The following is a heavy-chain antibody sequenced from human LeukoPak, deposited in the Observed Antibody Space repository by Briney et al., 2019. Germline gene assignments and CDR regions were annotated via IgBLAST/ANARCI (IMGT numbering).Heavy chain of an antibody. V-gene: IGHV3-48*03. CDR1: GFTFSSYE. Sequence: PGGSLRLSCAASGFTFSSYEMNWVRQAPGKGLEWVSYISTSGSTIYYADSVKGRFTISRDNAKNSLYLQMNSLRAEDTAVYYCARRYCSSTSCLLDYWGHGTLVTVSS. J-gene: IGHJ4*01. CDR2: ISTSGSTI. CDR3: ARRYCSSTSCLLDY. D-gene: IGHD2-2*01.